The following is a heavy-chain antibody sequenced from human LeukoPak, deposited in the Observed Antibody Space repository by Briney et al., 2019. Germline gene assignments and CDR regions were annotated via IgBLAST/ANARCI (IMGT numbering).Heavy chain of an antibody. D-gene: IGHD6-13*01. V-gene: IGHV3-33*06. CDR2: IWYDESKK. CDR3: AKHHYSSSRDYFDY. J-gene: IGHJ4*02. CDR1: GFTFSSYG. Sequence: PGGSLRLSCAASGFTFSSYGMHWVRQAPGKGLEWVAVIWYDESKKYYADSVKGRFTISRDNSKNTLYLQMNSLRAEDTAVYYCAKHHYSSSRDYFDYWGQGTLVTVSS.